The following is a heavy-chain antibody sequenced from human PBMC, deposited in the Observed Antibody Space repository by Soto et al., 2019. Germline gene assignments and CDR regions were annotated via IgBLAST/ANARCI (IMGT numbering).Heavy chain of an antibody. D-gene: IGHD4-17*01. Sequence: DVQLVESGGVVVQPGGSLRLSCAASGFTFDDYSMHWVRQAPGKGLEWVSLISWDGRSTYYADSVKGRFTISRDNSKNSLYLHMNSLTTEDTAFYYCGKDGAVSDYTYLDYWGQGALVTVSS. V-gene: IGHV3-43*01. CDR1: GFTFDDYS. J-gene: IGHJ4*02. CDR3: GKDGAVSDYTYLDY. CDR2: ISWDGRST.